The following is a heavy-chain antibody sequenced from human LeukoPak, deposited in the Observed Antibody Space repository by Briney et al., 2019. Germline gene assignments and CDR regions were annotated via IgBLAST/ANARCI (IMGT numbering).Heavy chain of an antibody. Sequence: GASVKVSCKVSGYTLTELSMHWVRQTPGKGLEWMGGFDPEDGETVYAQKFQGRVTMTEDTSTDTAYMELSSLRSEDTAVYYCATDQRDAGLGFRYGSGSYNGMDVWGQGTTVTVSS. CDR2: FDPEDGET. J-gene: IGHJ6*02. V-gene: IGHV1-24*01. CDR1: GYTLTELS. CDR3: ATDQRDAGLGFRYGSGSYNGMDV. D-gene: IGHD3-10*01.